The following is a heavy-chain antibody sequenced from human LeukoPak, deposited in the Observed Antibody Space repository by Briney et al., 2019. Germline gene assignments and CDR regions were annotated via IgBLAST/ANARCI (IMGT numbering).Heavy chain of an antibody. D-gene: IGHD3-10*01. CDR3: ARDSGTTGEVKFDP. Sequence: SETLSLTCTVSGGSISISNYYWGWIRQPPGKGLEWIGSMSYSGRTYYNPSLKTRVTVSLDTSKNHFPLKLSSVTAADTAVYYCARDSGTTGEVKFDPWGQGTLVTVSS. CDR1: GGSISISNYY. V-gene: IGHV4-39*06. J-gene: IGHJ5*02. CDR2: MSYSGRT.